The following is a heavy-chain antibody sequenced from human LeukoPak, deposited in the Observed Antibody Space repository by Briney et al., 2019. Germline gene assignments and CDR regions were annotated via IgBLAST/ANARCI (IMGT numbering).Heavy chain of an antibody. CDR3: ARQTPYLYFDY. CDR2: IYYSGST. V-gene: IGHV4-39*01. D-gene: IGHD2-15*01. Sequence: PSETLSLTCTVSGGSISSSSYYWGWIRQPPGKGLELIGNIYYSGSTYHNPSLKSRVIISVDTSKNQFSLKLSAVTAADTAVYYCARQTPYLYFDYWGQGTLVTVSS. J-gene: IGHJ4*02. CDR1: GGSISSSSYY.